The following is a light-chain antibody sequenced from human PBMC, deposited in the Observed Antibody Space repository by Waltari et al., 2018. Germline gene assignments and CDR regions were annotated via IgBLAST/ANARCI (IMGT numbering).Light chain of an antibody. CDR3: QQYDVLLPGFT. Sequence: DIQMTQSPSSLSASVGDRVTITCPASQDNYNNLNWYRHKPGKDPALLIYDASNLESGVPSRFSGSGSGADFTFTINSLQPGDFATYYCQQYDVLLPGFTFGPGTTVDLK. V-gene: IGKV1-33*01. J-gene: IGKJ3*01. CDR1: QDNYNN. CDR2: DAS.